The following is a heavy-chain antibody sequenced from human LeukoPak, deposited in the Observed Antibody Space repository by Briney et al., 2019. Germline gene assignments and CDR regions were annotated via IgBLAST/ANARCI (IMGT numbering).Heavy chain of an antibody. J-gene: IGHJ6*04. Sequence: SQTLSLTCTVSGASVSSGSYYWSWVRQPAGKGLDCIGHIYTSGSTNYNPSLKGRVTISLDPSKNQFSLKLSSVTAAATAVYYCARQTYGATDVWGKGTTVTVSS. D-gene: IGHD3-16*01. V-gene: IGHV4-61*09. CDR1: GASVSSGSYY. CDR2: IYTSGST. CDR3: ARQTYGATDV.